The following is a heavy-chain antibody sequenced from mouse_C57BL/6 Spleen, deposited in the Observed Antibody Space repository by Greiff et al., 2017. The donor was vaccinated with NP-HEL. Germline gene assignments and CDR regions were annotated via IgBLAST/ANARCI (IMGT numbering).Heavy chain of an antibody. CDR3: SRGLAFAY. V-gene: IGHV1-82*01. J-gene: IGHJ3*01. Sequence: QVQLQQSGPELVKPGASVKISCKASGYAFSSSWMNWVKQRPGKGLEWIGRIYPGDGDTNYNGKFKGKATLTADKSSSTAYMQLSSLTSADSAVYFCSRGLAFAYWGQGTLVTVSA. CDR2: IYPGDGDT. CDR1: GYAFSSSW.